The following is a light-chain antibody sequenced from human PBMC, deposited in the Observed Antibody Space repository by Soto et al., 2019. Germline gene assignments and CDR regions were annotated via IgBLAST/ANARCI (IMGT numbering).Light chain of an antibody. V-gene: IGKV1-13*02. CDR2: AAS. CDR3: QQFNSYPT. J-gene: IGKJ2*01. CDR1: QGISSA. Sequence: AIQLTQSPSSLSASVGDRVTITCLASQGISSALAWYQQKPGKAPKLLIYAASSWESGVPSRFSGSGSGTDFTLTISSLQPEDFATYYCQQFNSYPTFGQGTKLEIK.